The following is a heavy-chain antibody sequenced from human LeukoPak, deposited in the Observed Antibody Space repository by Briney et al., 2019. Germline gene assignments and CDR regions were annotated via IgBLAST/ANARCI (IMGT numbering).Heavy chain of an antibody. CDR3: VRLFVQEPSGWFDP. CDR1: GYSFSSYE. V-gene: IGHV1-8*01. CDR2: MNPNSGNT. D-gene: IGHD3-10*01. Sequence: ASVKVSCKTSGYSFSSYEINWVRQPPGQGLEWMGWMNPNSGNTAYAQKFQGRITMTRDASIMTAYMELNSLRSEDTAVYYCVRLFVQEPSGWFDPWGQGTLVTVS. J-gene: IGHJ5*02.